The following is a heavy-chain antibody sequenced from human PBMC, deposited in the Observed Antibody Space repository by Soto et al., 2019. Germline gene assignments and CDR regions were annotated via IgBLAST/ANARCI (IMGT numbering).Heavy chain of an antibody. CDR1: GYTFTSYT. Sequence: ASVKVSCKASGYTFTSYTITWVRQAPGQGLEWLGRISANTGHTNYARKFQGRLTMTTDTSTTTAFMELTNLISDDTAFYYCARDGDTATPSFDHWGQGALVTVSS. D-gene: IGHD5-18*01. CDR3: ARDGDTATPSFDH. V-gene: IGHV1-18*01. J-gene: IGHJ4*02. CDR2: ISANTGHT.